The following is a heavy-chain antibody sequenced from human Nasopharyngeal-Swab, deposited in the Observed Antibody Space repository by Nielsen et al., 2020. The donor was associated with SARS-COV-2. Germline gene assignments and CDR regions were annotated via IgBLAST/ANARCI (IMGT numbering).Heavy chain of an antibody. J-gene: IGHJ4*02. CDR1: GFTFDNYG. V-gene: IGHV3-23*01. Sequence: GESLKISCAASGFTFDNYGMSWVRQPPGRGLEWVSSISGSGSNTYYRDSVKGRFTISRDNSQNTLYLQMNSLRAEDTALYYCAKDGGGWYTSGWYYFDSWGQQILVTVSS. D-gene: IGHD6-19*01. CDR2: ISGSGSNT. CDR3: AKDGGGWYTSGWYYFDS.